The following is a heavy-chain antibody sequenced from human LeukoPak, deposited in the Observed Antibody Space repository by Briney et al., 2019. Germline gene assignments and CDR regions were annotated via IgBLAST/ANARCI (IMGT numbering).Heavy chain of an antibody. CDR2: INPNSGGT. V-gene: IGHV1-2*04. Sequence: GASVKVSCKASGYTFTGYYMHWVRQAPGQGLEWMGWINPNSGGTNYAQKFQGWVTMTRDTSISTAYMELSSLRSEDTAVYYCARDRGYDSSGYYWDHWGQGTLVTVSS. CDR1: GYTFTGYY. D-gene: IGHD3-22*01. CDR3: ARDRGYDSSGYYWDH. J-gene: IGHJ4*02.